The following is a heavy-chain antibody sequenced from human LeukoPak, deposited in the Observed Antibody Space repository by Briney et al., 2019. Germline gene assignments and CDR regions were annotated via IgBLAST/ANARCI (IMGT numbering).Heavy chain of an antibody. CDR3: ASENIVTTSGALFDY. J-gene: IGHJ4*02. CDR1: GFTFSRHA. CDR2: ITSSGSYR. D-gene: IGHD5-12*01. Sequence: PGGSLRLSCAASGFTFSRHAMNWVRQAPGEGLEWVSSITSSGSYRYHSDSVKGPFTISRGNAKNSLYLQMNSLRVEDTAVYYCASENIVTTSGALFDYWGQGTLVTVSS. V-gene: IGHV3-21*01.